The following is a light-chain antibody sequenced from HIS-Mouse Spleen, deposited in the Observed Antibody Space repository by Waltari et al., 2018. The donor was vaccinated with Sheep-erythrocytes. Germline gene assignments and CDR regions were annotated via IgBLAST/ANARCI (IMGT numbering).Light chain of an antibody. CDR1: SSDVGGYNY. Sequence: QSALTQPPSASGSPGQSVTIPCTGTSSDVGGYNYVSCYQHHPGKAPKLMIYEVSKRPSGVPDRLPGSKSGTPASLTVSGLQAEDEADYYCSSYAGSNNWVFGGGTKLTVL. V-gene: IGLV2-8*01. J-gene: IGLJ3*02. CDR3: SSYAGSNNWV. CDR2: EVS.